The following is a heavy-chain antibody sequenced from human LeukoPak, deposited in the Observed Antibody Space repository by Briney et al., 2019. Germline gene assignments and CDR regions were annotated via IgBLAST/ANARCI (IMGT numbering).Heavy chain of an antibody. CDR1: GGTFSSYA. D-gene: IGHD6-19*01. V-gene: IGHV1-69*04. J-gene: IGHJ6*02. CDR2: IIPILGIA. Sequence: SVKVSCKASGGTFSSYAISWVRQAPGQGLEWMGRIIPILGIANYAQKFQGRVTITADKSTSTAYMELSSLRSEDTAVYYCARGPVIAVAGTGYYYGMDVWGQGTTVTVSS. CDR3: ARGPVIAVAGTGYYYGMDV.